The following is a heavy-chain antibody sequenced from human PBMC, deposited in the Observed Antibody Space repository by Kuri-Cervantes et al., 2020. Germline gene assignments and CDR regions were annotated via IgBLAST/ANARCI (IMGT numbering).Heavy chain of an antibody. CDR2: INHGGSI. V-gene: IGHV4-34*01. D-gene: IGHD6-13*01. J-gene: IGHJ5*02. Sequence: SETLSLTCAVYLGSFSGHYWTWIRQPPGKGLAWVGEINHGGSINYSPSLKSRVTISVNTSKNQFSLKLSSVTAADTAVYYCPRGLAPARIAAIGWAWFDPWGQGTLVTVSS. CDR1: LGSFSGHY. CDR3: PRGLAPARIAAIGWAWFDP.